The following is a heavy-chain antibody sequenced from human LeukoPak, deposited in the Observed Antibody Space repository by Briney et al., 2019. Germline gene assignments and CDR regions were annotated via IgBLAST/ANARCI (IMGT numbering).Heavy chain of an antibody. CDR1: GGSFSGYY. D-gene: IGHD6-19*01. V-gene: IGHV4-34*01. J-gene: IGHJ4*02. CDR3: ARGYSSGWYDY. CDR2: INHSGST. Sequence: PSETLSLTCAVYGGSFSGYYWSWIRQPPGEGLEWIGEINHSGSTNYNPSPKSRVTISVDTPKNQFSLNLSSVTATDTAVYYCARGYSSGWYDYWGQGTLVTVSS.